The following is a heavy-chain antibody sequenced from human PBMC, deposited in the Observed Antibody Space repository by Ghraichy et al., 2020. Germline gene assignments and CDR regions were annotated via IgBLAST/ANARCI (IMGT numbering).Heavy chain of an antibody. D-gene: IGHD6-13*01. Sequence: SETLSLTCAVYGGSFSGYYWSWIRQPPGKGLEWIGEINHSGSTNYNPSLKSRVTISVDTSKNQFSLKLSSVTAADTAVYYCASEGVKVTAAGTLTESRGMDVWGQGTTVTVSS. CDR3: ASEGVKVTAAGTLTESRGMDV. CDR1: GGSFSGYY. J-gene: IGHJ6*02. CDR2: INHSGST. V-gene: IGHV4-34*01.